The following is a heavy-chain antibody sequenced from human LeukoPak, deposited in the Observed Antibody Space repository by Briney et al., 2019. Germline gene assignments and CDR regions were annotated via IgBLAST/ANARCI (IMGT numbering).Heavy chain of an antibody. CDR1: GYNFSSYW. Sequence: GESLMISCKGSGYNFSSYWIDWVRQMPGKGREWMGIIYPGDSDTRYSPSFQGQVTISAGKSISTAYLQWSSLKASDTALYYCGRRVGGIGAFDILGQGTMVTVSS. CDR3: GRRVGGIGAFDI. D-gene: IGHD3-16*01. J-gene: IGHJ3*02. CDR2: IYPGDSDT. V-gene: IGHV5-51*01.